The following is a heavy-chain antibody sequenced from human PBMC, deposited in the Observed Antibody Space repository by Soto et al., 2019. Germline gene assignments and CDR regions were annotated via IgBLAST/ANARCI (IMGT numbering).Heavy chain of an antibody. CDR2: MYNTGST. D-gene: IGHD3-22*01. CDR3: ARDFFDSSDYSTNWFDP. V-gene: IGHV4-59*08. J-gene: IGHJ5*02. CDR1: GGSISRYY. Sequence: SETLSLTCTVSGGSISRYYWSWIRQPPGKGLEWIGYMYNTGSTVYNPSFKSRVTISVDTSKNQFSLKLTSVTAADAALYYCARDFFDSSDYSTNWFDPGGQGPLVNVS.